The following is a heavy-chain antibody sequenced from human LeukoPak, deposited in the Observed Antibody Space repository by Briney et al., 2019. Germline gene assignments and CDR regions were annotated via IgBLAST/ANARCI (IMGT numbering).Heavy chain of an antibody. Sequence: PSETLSLTCAVYGGSFSGYYWCWIRQPPGKGLEWIGEINHSGSTNYNPSLKSRVTISVDTSKNQFSLKLSSVTAADTAVYYCARGNYDFWSGTKFDYWGQGTLVTVSS. J-gene: IGHJ4*02. CDR1: GGSFSGYY. CDR3: ARGNYDFWSGTKFDY. V-gene: IGHV4-34*01. D-gene: IGHD3-3*01. CDR2: INHSGST.